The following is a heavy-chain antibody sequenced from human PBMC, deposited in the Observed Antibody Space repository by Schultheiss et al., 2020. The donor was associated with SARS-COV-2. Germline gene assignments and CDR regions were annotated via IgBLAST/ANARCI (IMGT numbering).Heavy chain of an antibody. CDR1: GFTFSSYG. D-gene: IGHD7-27*01. V-gene: IGHV3-33*01. CDR3: ARDLSGASDS. J-gene: IGHJ4*02. CDR2: IWYDGSNK. Sequence: GGSLRLSCAASGFTFSSYGMHWVRQAPGKGLEWVAVIWYDGSNKYYADSVKGRFTISRDNAKNTLYLQMNSLRAEDTALYYCARDLSGASDSWGQGTLVTVSS.